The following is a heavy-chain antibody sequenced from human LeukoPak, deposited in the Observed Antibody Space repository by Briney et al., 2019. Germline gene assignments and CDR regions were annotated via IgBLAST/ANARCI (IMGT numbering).Heavy chain of an antibody. J-gene: IGHJ5*02. CDR1: GFTSSSYA. CDR3: ARKREGYDFWSAAGGFDP. V-gene: IGHV3-30-3*01. D-gene: IGHD3-3*01. CDR2: ISYDGSNK. Sequence: SGRFLRLSCAASGFTSSSYAMHWVRQAPGKGLEWVAVISYDGSNKYYADSVKGRFTISRDNSKNTLYLQMNSLRAEDTAVYYCARKREGYDFWSAAGGFDPWGQGTLVTVSS.